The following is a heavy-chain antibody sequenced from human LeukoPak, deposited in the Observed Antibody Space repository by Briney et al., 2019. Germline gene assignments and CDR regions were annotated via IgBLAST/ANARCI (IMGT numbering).Heavy chain of an antibody. CDR3: ARNNWNSYIDY. CDR1: GFTFSSYW. CDR2: IKQDGSEK. D-gene: IGHD1-7*01. V-gene: IGHV3-7*01. Sequence: PGGSLRLSCAASGFTFSSYWMSWVRQAPGKGLEWVANIKQDGSEKYYVDSVKGRFTISRGNAKNSLYLQMNSLRAEDTAVYYCARNNWNSYIDYWGQGTLVTVSS. J-gene: IGHJ4*02.